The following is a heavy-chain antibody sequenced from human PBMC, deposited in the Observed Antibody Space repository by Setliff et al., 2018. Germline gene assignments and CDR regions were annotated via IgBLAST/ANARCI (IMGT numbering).Heavy chain of an antibody. CDR3: ARSENCFSTHCSPYDY. V-gene: IGHV3-21*06. CDR2: ISRDSNHI. D-gene: IGHD2-2*01. Sequence: PVGSLRLSCAASGFTFSTYTMNWIRQAPGKGLEWVSSISRDSNHIYYADSVKGRFTISRDNAKNTLFLQMNSLRVEDTAVYYCARSENCFSTHCSPYDYWGQGTLVTVSS. CDR1: GFTFSTYT. J-gene: IGHJ4*02.